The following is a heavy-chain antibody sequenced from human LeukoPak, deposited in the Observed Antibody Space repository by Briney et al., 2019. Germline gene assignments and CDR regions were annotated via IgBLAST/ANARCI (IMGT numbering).Heavy chain of an antibody. CDR2: FDPEDGET. CDR1: GYTLTELS. CDR3: ATDLRMIVADAFDI. Sequence: RASVKVSCKVSGYTLTELSMHWVRQAPGKGLEGMGGFDPEDGETIYAQKFQGRVTMTEDTSTDTAYMELSSLRSEDTAVYYCATDLRMIVADAFDIWGQGTMVTDSS. D-gene: IGHD3-22*01. V-gene: IGHV1-24*01. J-gene: IGHJ3*02.